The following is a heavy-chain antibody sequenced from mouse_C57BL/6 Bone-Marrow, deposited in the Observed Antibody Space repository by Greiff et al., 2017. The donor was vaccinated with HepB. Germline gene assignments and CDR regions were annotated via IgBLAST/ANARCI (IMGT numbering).Heavy chain of an antibody. CDR1: GFTFSSYA. CDR3: TRVYYVYHFDY. V-gene: IGHV5-9-1*02. D-gene: IGHD2-2*01. J-gene: IGHJ2*01. Sequence: EVQGVESGEGLVKPGGSLKLSCAASGFTFSSYAMSWVRQTPEKRLEWVAYISSGGEYIYYANTVKGRFTISRDITTNTLYLQMSSLNSEDTSMYYCTRVYYVYHFDYWGQGTTLTVSS. CDR2: ISSGGEYI.